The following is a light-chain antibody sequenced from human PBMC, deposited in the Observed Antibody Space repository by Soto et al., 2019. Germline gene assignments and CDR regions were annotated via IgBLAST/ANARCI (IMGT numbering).Light chain of an antibody. CDR2: KAS. V-gene: IGKV1-5*03. Sequence: DIQMTQSPSTLSASVGDRVTITCRASQSISSWLAWYQQKPGKAPNLLIYKASSLESGVPSRFSGSASGTEFTLTISSLQPEDFASCYCQHYNSYPVTFGGGTKVDIK. CDR1: QSISSW. J-gene: IGKJ4*01. CDR3: QHYNSYPVT.